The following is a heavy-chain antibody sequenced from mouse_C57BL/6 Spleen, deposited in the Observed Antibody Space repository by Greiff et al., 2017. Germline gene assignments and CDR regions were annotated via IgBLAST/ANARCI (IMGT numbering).Heavy chain of an antibody. CDR3: ARTYGYDGPWFAY. V-gene: IGHV5-16*01. Sequence: EVHLVDSEGGLVQPGSSMKLSCTASGFTFSDYYMAWVRQVPEKGLEWVANINYDGSSTYYLDSLKSRFIISRDNAKNILYLQMSSLKSEDTATYYCARTYGYDGPWFAYWGQGTLVTVSA. D-gene: IGHD2-14*01. J-gene: IGHJ3*01. CDR1: GFTFSDYY. CDR2: INYDGSST.